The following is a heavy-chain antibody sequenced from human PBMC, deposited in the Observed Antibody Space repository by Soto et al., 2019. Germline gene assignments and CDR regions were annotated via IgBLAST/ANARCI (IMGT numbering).Heavy chain of an antibody. V-gene: IGHV4-59*01. CDR2: IYYSGST. CDR3: ASAYCGGDCYGPEYFQH. J-gene: IGHJ1*01. Sequence: SETLSLTCTVSGGSISSYYWSWIRQPPGKGLEWIGYIYYSGSTNYNPSLKSRVTISVDTSKNQFSLKLSSVTAADTAVYYCASAYCGGDCYGPEYFQHWGQGTLVTVSS. D-gene: IGHD2-21*02. CDR1: GGSISSYY.